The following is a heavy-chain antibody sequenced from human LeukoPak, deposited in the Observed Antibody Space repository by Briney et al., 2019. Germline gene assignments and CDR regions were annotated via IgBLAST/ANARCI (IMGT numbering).Heavy chain of an antibody. D-gene: IGHD6-19*01. J-gene: IGHJ3*01. CDR1: GFTFSRYV. Sequence: GGSLRLSCAASGFTFSRYVMNWVRLAPGKGLECISTITTAGGTTYYTDSVKGRFTISRDNSKDTLYLQMDSLRAEDTAVYYCAKSLLQWDAFDLWGQGSVVTVSS. CDR3: AKSLLQWDAFDL. CDR2: ITTAGGTT. V-gene: IGHV3-23*01.